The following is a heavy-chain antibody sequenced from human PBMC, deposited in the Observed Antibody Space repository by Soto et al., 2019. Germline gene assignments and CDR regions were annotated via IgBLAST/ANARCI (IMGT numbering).Heavy chain of an antibody. D-gene: IGHD1-26*01. CDR1: GFTFNTFA. V-gene: IGHV3-30*18. CDR2: ISYDGSNQ. J-gene: IGHJ4*02. Sequence: QVHLVESGGGVVQPGRSLRLSCAASGFTFNTFAMHWVRQAPGKGLEWVAFISYDGSNQFFAESVKGRVTISRDNSENTVHLQINSLRGGDTAVYYCVKDLDSGSYSSAYFHHWGQGTLVTVSS. CDR3: VKDLDSGSYSSAYFHH.